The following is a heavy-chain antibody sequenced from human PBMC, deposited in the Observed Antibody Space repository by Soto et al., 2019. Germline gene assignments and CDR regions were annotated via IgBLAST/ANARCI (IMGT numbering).Heavy chain of an antibody. CDR1: GEYFSGYC. D-gene: IGHD3-3*01. CDR3: ARSGQCIKIFGVVIPFFEP. Sequence: SETLSRTCAVYGEYFSGYCWSWIRQPPGKGLEWIVEINHSGSTNYNPSLKGRVTISVDTSKNPFSLKMSSVTAADTAVYYCARSGQCIKIFGVVIPFFEPWGQGTMVTVSS. V-gene: IGHV4-34*01. J-gene: IGHJ5*02. CDR2: INHSGST.